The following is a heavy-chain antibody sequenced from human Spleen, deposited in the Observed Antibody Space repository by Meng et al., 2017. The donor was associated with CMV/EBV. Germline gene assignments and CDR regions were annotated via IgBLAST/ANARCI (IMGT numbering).Heavy chain of an antibody. CDR2: IGTGGDT. CDR1: GFAFSSYA. Sequence: GESLKISCAASGFAFSSYALHWVRRAPGKGLEWVSAIGTGGDTYYADSVMGRFTISRDNAKKSLYLHMNSLIAEDMAVYYCARDSSAVHNWLDSWGQGTLVTVSS. CDR3: ARDSSAVHNWLDS. V-gene: IGHV3-47*01. D-gene: IGHD2-15*01. J-gene: IGHJ5*01.